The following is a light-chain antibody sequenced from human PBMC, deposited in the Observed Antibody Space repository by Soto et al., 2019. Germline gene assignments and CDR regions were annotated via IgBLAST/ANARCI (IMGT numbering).Light chain of an antibody. CDR2: KAS. Sequence: DIQMTQSPSTLSASIGDRVTITCRASQSISSWLAWYQQKPGKAPKLLIYKASNLESGVPSRFSGSGSGTEFPLTSSSLQPDAFATYYGQQYSIYSTFGQGTKVDIK. J-gene: IGKJ1*01. V-gene: IGKV1-5*03. CDR3: QQYSIYST. CDR1: QSISSW.